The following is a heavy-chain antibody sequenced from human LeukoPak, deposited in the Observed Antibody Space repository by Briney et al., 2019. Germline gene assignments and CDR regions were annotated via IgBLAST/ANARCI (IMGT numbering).Heavy chain of an antibody. D-gene: IGHD3-10*01. V-gene: IGHV4-30-2*01. CDR2: IYHSGST. CDR3: ARDGHQQGVRGVIFDY. Sequence: PSQTLSLTCTVSGGSISSGGYYWSWIRQPPGKGLEWIGYIYHSGSTYYNPSLKSRVTISVDRSKNQFSLKLSSVTAADTAVYYCARDGHQQGVRGVIFDYWGQGTLVTVSS. CDR1: GGSISSGGYY. J-gene: IGHJ4*02.